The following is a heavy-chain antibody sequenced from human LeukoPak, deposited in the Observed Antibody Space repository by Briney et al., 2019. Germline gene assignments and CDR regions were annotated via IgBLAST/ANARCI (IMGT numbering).Heavy chain of an antibody. CDR1: GFTFSSYG. CDR2: ISYDGSNK. J-gene: IGHJ5*02. CDR3: ATLPVAGTHWFDP. D-gene: IGHD6-19*01. V-gene: IGHV3-30*03. Sequence: GGSLRLSCAASGFTFSSYGMHWVRQAPGKGLEWVAVISYDGSNKYYADSVKGRFTISRDNSKNTLYLQMNSLRAEDTAVYYCATLPVAGTHWFDPWGQGTLVTVSS.